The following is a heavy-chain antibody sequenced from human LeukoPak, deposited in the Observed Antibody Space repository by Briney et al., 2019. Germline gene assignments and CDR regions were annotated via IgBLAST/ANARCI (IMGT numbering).Heavy chain of an antibody. Sequence: PSETLSLTCTVSGDSISGYYWSWIRKPAGKGLEWIGRIYSSGSTNYNPSLKSRVTMSVDTSKNQFSLRLTSVTAADTAMYYCARDGSFGSPQYWGQGTLVTVSS. D-gene: IGHD3-16*01. J-gene: IGHJ4*02. CDR3: ARDGSFGSPQY. CDR2: IYSSGST. V-gene: IGHV4-4*07. CDR1: GDSISGYY.